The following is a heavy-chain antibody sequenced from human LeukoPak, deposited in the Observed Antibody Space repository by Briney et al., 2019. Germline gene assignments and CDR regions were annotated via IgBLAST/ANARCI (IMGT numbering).Heavy chain of an antibody. CDR1: GYTFTGYY. J-gene: IGHJ4*02. CDR3: ARDKSNGIGIVY. D-gene: IGHD1-26*01. V-gene: IGHV1-2*02. Sequence: ASVKVSCKASGYTFTGYYMHWVRQAPGQGLEWMGWINPNSGGTNYAQKFQGRVTMTRDTSISTAYMDLSSLRSDDTALYYCARDKSNGIGIVYWGQGTPVTVSS. CDR2: INPNSGGT.